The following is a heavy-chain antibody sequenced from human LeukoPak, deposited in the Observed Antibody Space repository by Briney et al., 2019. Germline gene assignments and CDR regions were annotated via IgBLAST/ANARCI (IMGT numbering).Heavy chain of an antibody. CDR3: ARGYDSSGYSFDY. CDR2: IIPIFSTA. D-gene: IGHD3-22*01. V-gene: IGHV1-69*01. Sequence: ASMKVSCKASGGTFSSYAISWVRQAPGQGLEWMGGIIPIFSTANYAQKFQGRVTITADESTSTAYMELSSLRSEDTAVYYCARGYDSSGYSFDYWGQGTLVTVSS. J-gene: IGHJ4*02. CDR1: GGTFSSYA.